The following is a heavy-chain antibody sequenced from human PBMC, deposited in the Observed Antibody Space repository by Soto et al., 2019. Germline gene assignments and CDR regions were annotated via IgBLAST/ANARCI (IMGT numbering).Heavy chain of an antibody. Sequence: TLSLTCAVYGGSFSGYYWSWIRQPPGKGLEWIGEINHSGSTNYNPSLKSRVTISVDTSKSQFSLKLSSVTAADTAVYYCAKGQLLYNWFDPWGQGTLVTVSS. J-gene: IGHJ5*02. CDR1: GGSFSGYY. D-gene: IGHD2-2*01. CDR2: INHSGST. V-gene: IGHV4-34*01. CDR3: AKGQLLYNWFDP.